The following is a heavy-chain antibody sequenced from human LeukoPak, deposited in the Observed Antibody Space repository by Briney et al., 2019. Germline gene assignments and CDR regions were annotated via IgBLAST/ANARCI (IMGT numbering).Heavy chain of an antibody. CDR2: IYYSGST. Sequence: SETLSLTCTVSGGSMSTYYWSWIRQSPGKGLEWIGYIYYSGSTSYNPSLKSRLTISIDTSKTQFSLKLSSVTAADTAVYYCARPRIAAAPHDAFDIWGQGTMVTVSS. V-gene: IGHV4-59*08. J-gene: IGHJ3*02. CDR1: GGSMSTYY. D-gene: IGHD6-13*01. CDR3: ARPRIAAAPHDAFDI.